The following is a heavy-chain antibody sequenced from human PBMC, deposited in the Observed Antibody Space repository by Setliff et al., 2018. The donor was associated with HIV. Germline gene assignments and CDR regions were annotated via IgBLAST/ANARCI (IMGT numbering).Heavy chain of an antibody. CDR1: GYSINSGFS. V-gene: IGHV4-38-2*01. J-gene: IGHJ4*02. Sequence: LSLTCAASGYSINSGFSRAWIRQPPGQGPQWIGSIYQSGSIYYNPSLQSRVTISVDSSKNQFSLNLFSVTAADTAVYYCARTHRYCSGNSCSKVSFDSWGQGALVTVSS. CDR3: ARTHRYCSGNSCSKVSFDS. D-gene: IGHD2-2*01. CDR2: IYQSGSI.